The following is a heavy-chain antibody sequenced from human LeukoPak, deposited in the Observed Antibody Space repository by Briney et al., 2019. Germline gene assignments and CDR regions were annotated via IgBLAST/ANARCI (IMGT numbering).Heavy chain of an antibody. Sequence: GGSLRLSCAASGFTFSSYAMSWVRQAPGKGLEWVSAISGSGGSTYYADSVKGRFTISRDNAKNSLYLQMNSLRDEDTAVYYCARGDYSSGWYWYAFDIWGQGTMVTVSS. CDR1: GFTFSSYA. CDR2: ISGSGGST. V-gene: IGHV3-23*01. CDR3: ARGDYSSGWYWYAFDI. J-gene: IGHJ3*02. D-gene: IGHD6-19*01.